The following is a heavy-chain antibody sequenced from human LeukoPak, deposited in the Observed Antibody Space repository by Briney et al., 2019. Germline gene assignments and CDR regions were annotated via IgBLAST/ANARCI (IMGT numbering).Heavy chain of an antibody. CDR3: ATRERYCTSASCYEWFDP. CDR1: GFTFSSYA. J-gene: IGHJ5*02. CDR2: ISDSGTST. D-gene: IGHD2-2*01. Sequence: GGPLRLSCAASGFTFSSYAMSWVRQAPGKGLEWVSAISDSGTSTYYADSVEGRFTIFRDNSKNTLYLQVNSLRAEDTAVYYCATRERYCTSASCYEWFDPWGQGTLVTVSS. V-gene: IGHV3-23*01.